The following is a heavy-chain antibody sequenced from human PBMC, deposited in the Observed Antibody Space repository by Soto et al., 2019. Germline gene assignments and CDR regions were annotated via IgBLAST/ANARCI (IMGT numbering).Heavy chain of an antibody. CDR2: IYWDDDK. V-gene: IGHV2-5*08. CDR3: ALLSIAALFDY. D-gene: IGHD6-6*01. J-gene: IGHJ4*02. Sequence: TLSLTCTVSGGSISSYYWSWIRQPPGKALEWLALIYWDDDKRYSPSLKSRLTITKDTSKNQVVLTMTNMDPVDTATYYCALLSIAALFDYWGQGTLVTVSS. CDR1: GGSISSYYW.